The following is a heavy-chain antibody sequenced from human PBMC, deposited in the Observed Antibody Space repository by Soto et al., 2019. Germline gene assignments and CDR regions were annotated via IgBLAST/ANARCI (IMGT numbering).Heavy chain of an antibody. D-gene: IGHD2-15*01. CDR1: GYSFPNYW. CDR3: ARPLQSEPRDAFDI. J-gene: IGHJ3*02. CDR2: IYPGDSDT. V-gene: IGHV5-51*01. Sequence: GESLKISCKGSGYSFPNYWIAWVRQMPGKGLEWMGIIYPGDSDTRYSPSFQGQVTISADKSISAAYLQWRSLKASDTATYYCARPLQSEPRDAFDIWGQGTMVTVSS.